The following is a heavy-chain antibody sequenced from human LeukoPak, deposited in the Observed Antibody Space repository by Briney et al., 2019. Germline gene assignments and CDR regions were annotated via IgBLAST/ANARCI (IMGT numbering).Heavy chain of an antibody. Sequence: ASVKVSCKASGYTFTSYGISWVRQAPGQGLEWMGWISAYNGNTNYAQKLQGRVTMTTDTSTSTAYMELRSLRSDDTAVYYCAREQGAAADNAWFDPWGQGTLVTVSS. J-gene: IGHJ5*02. CDR1: GYTFTSYG. CDR2: ISAYNGNT. D-gene: IGHD6-13*01. CDR3: AREQGAAADNAWFDP. V-gene: IGHV1-18*01.